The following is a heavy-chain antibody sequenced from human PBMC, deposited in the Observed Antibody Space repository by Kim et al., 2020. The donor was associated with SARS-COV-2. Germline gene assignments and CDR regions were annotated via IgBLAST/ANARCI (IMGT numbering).Heavy chain of an antibody. CDR2: IYYSGSS. Sequence: SETLSLTCTLSGGSISTSGYYWGWIRQPPGKGLEWIGSIYYSGSSYYIPSLKSRATISVDTSKNQFSLKLTSVTAADTAVYYCARHHGYNYGHLDFWGQGTLVTVSS. CDR3: ARHHGYNYGHLDF. V-gene: IGHV4-39*01. J-gene: IGHJ4*02. D-gene: IGHD5-18*01. CDR1: GGSISTSGYY.